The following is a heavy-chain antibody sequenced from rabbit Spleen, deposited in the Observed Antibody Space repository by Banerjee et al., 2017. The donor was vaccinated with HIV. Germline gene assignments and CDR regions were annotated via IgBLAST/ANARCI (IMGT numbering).Heavy chain of an antibody. CDR2: INMVTGKS. D-gene: IGHD8-1*01. V-gene: IGHV1S40*01. J-gene: IGHJ6*01. CDR1: GVSFSSNYY. CDR3: ARDTGSSFSSYGMDL. Sequence: QSLEESGGDLVKPGASLTLTCTASGVSFSSNYYMCWVRQAPGKGLEWITCINMVTGKSVYASWAKGRFIMSRTSSTKVTLQMTSLTAADTATYFCARDTGSSFSSYGMDLWGPGTLVTVS.